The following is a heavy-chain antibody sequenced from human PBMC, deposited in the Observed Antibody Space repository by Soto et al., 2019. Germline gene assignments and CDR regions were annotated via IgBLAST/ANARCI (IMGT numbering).Heavy chain of an antibody. CDR1: GYIFSKYW. D-gene: IGHD6-6*01. J-gene: IGHJ4*02. CDR2: IYPGDSDT. V-gene: IGHV5-51*01. Sequence: GESLKISCKGSGYIFSKYWIGWVRQMPGKGLEWMGIIYPGDSDTRYSPSFQGQVTISADKSITTAYLQWRSLKASDTAIYYCVVYSSSSGRHFDYWGQGTLVTV. CDR3: VVYSSSSGRHFDY.